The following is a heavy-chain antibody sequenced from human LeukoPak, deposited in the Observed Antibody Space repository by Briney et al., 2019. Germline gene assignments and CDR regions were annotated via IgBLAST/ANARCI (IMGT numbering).Heavy chain of an antibody. CDR3: AREEKPYDY. J-gene: IGHJ4*02. CDR2: INAYNGNT. V-gene: IGHV1-18*01. CDR1: GYTFTYCV. Sequence: GASVKVSCKTSGYTFTYCVISWVRQAPGQGLEWMGWINAYNGNTNDAQKFQGRVTMTTDTSTSTAYMELRSLRSDDTAVYYCAREEKPYDYWGQGTLVSVSS.